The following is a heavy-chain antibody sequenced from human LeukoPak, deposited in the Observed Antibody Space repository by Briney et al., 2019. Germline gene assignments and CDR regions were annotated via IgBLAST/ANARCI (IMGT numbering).Heavy chain of an antibody. J-gene: IGHJ6*02. CDR2: IYYSGSNSGST. CDR1: GGSVSSGPYY. D-gene: IGHD3-22*01. Sequence: SETLSLTCTVSGGSVSSGPYYWSWNRQPPGKGLVWIGNIYYSGSNSGSTNYNPSLKSRVTISVDTSKNEISLKRSSVTAADTAVYYCARDRSRSSADTSYYYYYGMDVWGQGTTVTVSS. CDR3: ARDRSRSSADTSYYYYYGMDV. V-gene: IGHV4-61*01.